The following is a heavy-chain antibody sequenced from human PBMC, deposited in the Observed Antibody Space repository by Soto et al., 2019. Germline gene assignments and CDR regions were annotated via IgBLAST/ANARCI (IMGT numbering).Heavy chain of an antibody. Sequence: GGSLRLSCAASGFTFSNAWMSWVRQAPGKGLEWVGRIKSKTDGGTTDYAAPVKGRFTISRDDSKNTLYLQMNSLKTEDTAVYYCTTDSSGWSPADYWGQGTLVTVSS. CDR3: TTDSSGWSPADY. CDR1: GFTFSNAW. D-gene: IGHD6-19*01. CDR2: IKSKTDGGTT. J-gene: IGHJ4*02. V-gene: IGHV3-15*01.